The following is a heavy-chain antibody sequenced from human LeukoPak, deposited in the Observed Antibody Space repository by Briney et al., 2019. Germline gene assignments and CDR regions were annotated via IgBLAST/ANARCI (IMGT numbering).Heavy chain of an antibody. V-gene: IGHV4-59*12. J-gene: IGHJ4*02. D-gene: IGHD6-13*01. CDR1: GGSISSYY. Sequence: NASETLSLTCTVSGGSISSYYWSWIRQPLGKGLEWIGYIYYSGSTYYNPSLKSRVTISVDTSKNQFSLKLSSVTAADTAVYYCARFRGTAAAGDYWGQGTLVTVSS. CDR3: ARFRGTAAAGDY. CDR2: IYYSGST.